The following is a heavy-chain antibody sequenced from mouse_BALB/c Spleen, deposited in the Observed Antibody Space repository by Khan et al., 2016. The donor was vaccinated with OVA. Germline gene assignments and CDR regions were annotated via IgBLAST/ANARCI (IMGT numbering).Heavy chain of an antibody. D-gene: IGHD2-14*01. CDR2: INPRSGYT. CDR1: GYTFTSHT. J-gene: IGHJ4*01. Sequence: VQLQESGAELARPGASVRMSCKASGYTFTSHTMHWVKQGPGQGLEWIGYINPRSGYTQYNQKFNDKATLTADISSSTAYMQLSSLTSEDSAVYYCAKRTTEYALDYWGQGTSVTVSS. CDR3: AKRTTEYALDY. V-gene: IGHV1-4*01.